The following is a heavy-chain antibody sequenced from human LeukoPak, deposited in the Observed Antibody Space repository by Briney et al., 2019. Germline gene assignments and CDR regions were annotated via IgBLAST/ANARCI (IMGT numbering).Heavy chain of an antibody. CDR1: GYTFTDFY. CDR3: ARTYYYDSSGQLWGFDP. D-gene: IGHD3-22*01. V-gene: IGHV1-2*02. Sequence: ASVKVSCKASGYTFTDFYMHWVRQAPGQGLEWMGYISPTSGGTKYAQNFQGRVTMTRDTSISTAYMELNRLTSDDTAVYYCARTYYYDSSGQLWGFDPWGQGTLVTVSS. J-gene: IGHJ5*02. CDR2: ISPTSGGT.